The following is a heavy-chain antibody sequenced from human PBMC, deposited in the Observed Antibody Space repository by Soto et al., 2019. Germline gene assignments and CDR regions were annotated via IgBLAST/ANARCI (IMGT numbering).Heavy chain of an antibody. CDR2: GSYSGTT. CDR3: ARGATVTHYDY. CDR1: GVSVSSGSFY. Sequence: QVQLQESGPGLVKPSETLSLTCTVSGVSVSSGSFYWAWIRQPPGKGLEWIGFGSYSGTTNYKPSLKSRVTISVDTARSQISLKVRSLTAADTDVYYCARGATVTHYDYWGQGTLVTVSS. D-gene: IGHD4-17*01. V-gene: IGHV4-61*01. J-gene: IGHJ4*02.